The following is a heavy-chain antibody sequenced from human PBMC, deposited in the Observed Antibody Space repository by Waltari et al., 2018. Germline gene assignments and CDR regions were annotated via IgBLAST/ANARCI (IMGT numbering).Heavy chain of an antibody. V-gene: IGHV4-59*01. D-gene: IGHD3-9*01. CDR1: GGSISSYY. Sequence: QVQLQESGPGLVKPSETLSLTCTVSGGSISSYYWSWIRQPPGKGLEWIGYIYYSGRTNYNPSLKSRVTISVDTSKNQFSLKLSSVTAADTAVYYCAREDILTGYYAYIDYWGQGTLVTVSS. CDR2: IYYSGRT. CDR3: AREDILTGYYAYIDY. J-gene: IGHJ4*02.